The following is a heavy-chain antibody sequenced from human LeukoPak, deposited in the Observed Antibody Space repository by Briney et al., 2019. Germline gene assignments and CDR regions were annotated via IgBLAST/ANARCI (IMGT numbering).Heavy chain of an antibody. V-gene: IGHV3-66*01. J-gene: IGHJ4*02. CDR3: ARERVENQQLDGGNY. CDR1: GLTVSSNC. CDR2: IYSGGST. Sequence: GGSLRLSCAASGLTVSSNCMSWVRQAPGKGLEWVSVIYSGGSTYYADSVKGRFTISRDNSKNTLYLQMNSLRAEDTAVYYCARERVENQQLDGGNYWGQGTMVTVSS. D-gene: IGHD4-23*01.